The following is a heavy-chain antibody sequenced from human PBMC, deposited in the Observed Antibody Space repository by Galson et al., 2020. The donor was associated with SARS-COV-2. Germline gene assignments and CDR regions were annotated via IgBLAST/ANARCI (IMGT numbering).Heavy chain of an antibody. D-gene: IGHD2-15*01. Sequence: SETLSLTCAVSGGSISSPTLYWGWMRQSPGRGLEWIGSIFYGGSSYINPSLRSRVTISIDTAKNQFSLKLTSVTAADTAVYFCVRDRGFASGRCAFDIWGQGTLVTVSS. J-gene: IGHJ3*02. CDR3: VRDRGFASGRCAFDI. CDR2: IFYGGSS. V-gene: IGHV4-39*07. CDR1: GGSISSPTLY.